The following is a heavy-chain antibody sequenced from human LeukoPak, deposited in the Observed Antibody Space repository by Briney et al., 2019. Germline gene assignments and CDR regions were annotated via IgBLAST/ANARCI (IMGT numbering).Heavy chain of an antibody. J-gene: IGHJ4*02. D-gene: IGHD5-18*01. CDR1: GGSISSYY. CDR3: ARGGGYSYGYYFDY. CDR2: IYYSGST. V-gene: IGHV4-59*01. Sequence: SETLSLTCTVSGGSISSYYWSWIRQPPGKGLEWIGYIYYSGSTNYNPALKSRVTISVDTSKNQFSLKLSSVTAADTAVYYCARGGGYSYGYYFDYWGQGTLVTVSS.